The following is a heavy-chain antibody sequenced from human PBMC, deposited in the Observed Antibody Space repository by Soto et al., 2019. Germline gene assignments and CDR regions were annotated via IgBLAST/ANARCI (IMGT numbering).Heavy chain of an antibody. V-gene: IGHV4-30-2*01. CDR3: ARGHTYDSSGQHRSPDFDY. Sequence: QLQLQESGSGLVEPSQTLSLTCAVSGGSIGIGVYSWNWIRQPPGKGLEWIGYVYRSGSIYYNPSLMRRVTVSMDTSKNQFSLMLRSVTAADTAVYYCARGHTYDSSGQHRSPDFDYWGQGTLVAVSS. J-gene: IGHJ4*02. CDR2: VYRSGSI. CDR1: GGSIGIGVYS. D-gene: IGHD3-22*01.